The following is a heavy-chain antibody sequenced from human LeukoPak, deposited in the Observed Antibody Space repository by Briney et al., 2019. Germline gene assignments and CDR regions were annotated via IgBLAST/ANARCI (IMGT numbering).Heavy chain of an antibody. J-gene: IGHJ3*02. V-gene: IGHV3-21*01. Sequence: PGGSLRLSCAASEFTFSRYAMNWVRQAPGKGLEWVSSISPSSDFIYYAASVKGRFTISRDNAKNSVFLQMTSLRDDDTAVYYCARCGRENDAFDIWGQGTMVTVSS. CDR3: ARCGRENDAFDI. CDR1: EFTFSRYA. D-gene: IGHD1-26*01. CDR2: ISPSSDFI.